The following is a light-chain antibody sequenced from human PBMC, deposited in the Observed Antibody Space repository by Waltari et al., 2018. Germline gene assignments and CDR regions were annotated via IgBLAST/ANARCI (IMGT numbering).Light chain of an antibody. CDR2: EVS. Sequence: QSALTQPPSASGSPGQSVTISCTGTSNDVGAYNYVSWYQQHPGKAPKLMIYEVSMWPSGVPDRFSGSKSDNTASLTVSGLQAEDEADYYCSSFAGNNNVVFGGGTKLTVL. J-gene: IGLJ2*01. V-gene: IGLV2-8*01. CDR1: SNDVGAYNY. CDR3: SSFAGNNNVV.